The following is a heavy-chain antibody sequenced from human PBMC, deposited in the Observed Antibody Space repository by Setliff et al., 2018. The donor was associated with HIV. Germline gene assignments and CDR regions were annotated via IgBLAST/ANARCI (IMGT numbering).Heavy chain of an antibody. Sequence: KTSETLSLTCAVSGYSVSSGYYWGWIRQPPGKGPEWIASIYYSGSTYYAPSLKSRVTISVDTSKNQFSLKLTSVTAADTAVYFCARVVPREVAPGGFDIWGQGTMVTVSS. CDR2: IYYSGST. D-gene: IGHD5-12*01. V-gene: IGHV4-38-2*01. CDR1: GYSVSSGYY. CDR3: ARVVPREVAPGGFDI. J-gene: IGHJ3*02.